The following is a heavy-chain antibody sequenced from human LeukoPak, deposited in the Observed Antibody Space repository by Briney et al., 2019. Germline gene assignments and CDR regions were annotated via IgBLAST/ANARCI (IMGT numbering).Heavy chain of an antibody. CDR1: GDSISSSNEF. CDR2: IYYSGST. Sequence: PSETLSLTCIVSGDSISSSNEFWGWIRQPPGRGLEWIVYIYYSGSTYYNPSLKSRVTISVDTSKNQFSLKLSSVTAADTAVYYCARGIFGVAKNKEDGDYWGQGTLVTVSS. D-gene: IGHD3-3*01. CDR3: ARGIFGVAKNKEDGDY. J-gene: IGHJ4*02. V-gene: IGHV4-30-4*01.